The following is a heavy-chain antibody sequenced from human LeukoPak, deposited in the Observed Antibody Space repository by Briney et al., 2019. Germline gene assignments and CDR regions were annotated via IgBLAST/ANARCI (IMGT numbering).Heavy chain of an antibody. D-gene: IGHD6-19*01. V-gene: IGHV3-9*01. CDR1: GFTFDDYA. J-gene: IGHJ6*02. CDR3: AKDIGGSGWYLDYYYGMDV. CDR2: ISWNSSSI. Sequence: PGGSLRLSCAASGFTFDDYAVHWVRQAPGKGLEWVSGISWNSSSIGYADSVKGRFTISRDNAKNSLYLQMNSLRAEDTALYYCAKDIGGSGWYLDYYYGMDVWGQGTTVTVSS.